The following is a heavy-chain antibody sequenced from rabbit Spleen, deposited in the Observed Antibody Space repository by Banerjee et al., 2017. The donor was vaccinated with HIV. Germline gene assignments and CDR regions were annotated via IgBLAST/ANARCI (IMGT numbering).Heavy chain of an antibody. CDR1: GFTFSSRYY. CDR2: IYAGSSGDT. V-gene: IGHV1S45*01. D-gene: IGHD8-1*01. J-gene: IGHJ4*01. Sequence: QEQLVESGGGLVQPEGSLTLTCTASGFTFSSRYYMCWVRQAPGKGLEWIACIYAGSSGDTYYANWAKGRFTISKTSSTTVTLQMTRLTAADTATYFCARDGAGGSYFNLWGPGTLVTVS. CDR3: ARDGAGGSYFNL.